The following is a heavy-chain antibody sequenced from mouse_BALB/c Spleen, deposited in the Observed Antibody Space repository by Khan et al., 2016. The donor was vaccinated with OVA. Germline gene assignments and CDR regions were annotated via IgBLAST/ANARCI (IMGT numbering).Heavy chain of an antibody. CDR3: ARDYWFAY. CDR1: GFTFSNYG. CDR2: ISSGDTT. J-gene: IGHJ3*01. V-gene: IGHV5-6-5*01. Sequence: EVKLVESGGGLVKPGGSLKLSCAASGFTFSNYGVSWVRQTPEKRLEWVASISSGDTTYYPDSVQGRFTISRDNARNILYLQMSSLRSEDTAMYYCARDYWFAYWGQGTLVTVSA.